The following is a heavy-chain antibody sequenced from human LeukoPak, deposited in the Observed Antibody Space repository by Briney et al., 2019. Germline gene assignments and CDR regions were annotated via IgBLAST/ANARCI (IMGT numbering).Heavy chain of an antibody. D-gene: IGHD6-13*01. CDR1: GFTFSSYW. CDR3: ARDGTAAGLYFDL. Sequence: GGSLRLSCAVSGFTFSSYWMNWIRQAPGKGLEWVASIKQDGGEKSYVDSVKGRFTISRDNAKNSLYLQMSSLRAEDTAVYYCARDGTAAGLYFDLWGQGTLVTV. J-gene: IGHJ4*01. CDR2: IKQDGGEK. V-gene: IGHV3-7*01.